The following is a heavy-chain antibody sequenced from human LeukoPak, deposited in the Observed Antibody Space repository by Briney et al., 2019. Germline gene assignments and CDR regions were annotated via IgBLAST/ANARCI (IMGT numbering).Heavy chain of an antibody. Sequence: ASVKVSCKASGYTFTCYYMHWVRQAPGQGLEWMGWISAYNGNTNYAQKLQGRVTMTTDTSTSTAYMELRSLRSDDTAVYYCARSATLTMILKAEFYDYWGQGTLVTVSS. CDR2: ISAYNGNT. CDR3: ARSATLTMILKAEFYDY. D-gene: IGHD3-22*01. CDR1: GYTFTCYY. V-gene: IGHV1-18*04. J-gene: IGHJ4*02.